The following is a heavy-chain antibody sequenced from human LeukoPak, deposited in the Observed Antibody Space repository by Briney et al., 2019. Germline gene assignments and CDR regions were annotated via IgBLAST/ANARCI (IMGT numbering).Heavy chain of an antibody. CDR2: IIPIFGTA. Sequence: SVKVSCKASGGTFSSYAISWVRQAPGQGLEWMGGIIPIFGTANYAQRFQGRVTITADKSTSTAYMELSSLRSEDTAVYYCARSGNSGYDTRYWGQGTLVTVSS. D-gene: IGHD5-12*01. V-gene: IGHV1-69*06. CDR3: ARSGNSGYDTRY. CDR1: GGTFSSYA. J-gene: IGHJ4*02.